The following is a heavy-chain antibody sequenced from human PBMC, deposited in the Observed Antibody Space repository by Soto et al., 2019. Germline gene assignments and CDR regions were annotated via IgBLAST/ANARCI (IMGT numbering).Heavy chain of an antibody. CDR1: GGTFSSYT. V-gene: IGHV1-69*04. Sequence: GASVKVSCKASGGTFSSYTISWVRQAPGQGLEWMGRIIPILGIANYAQKFQGRVTITADKSTSTAYMELSSLRSEDTAVYYCARDGPLLHLGGLSLFPYAFDIWGQGTMVTVSS. CDR2: IIPILGIA. CDR3: ARDGPLLHLGGLSLFPYAFDI. J-gene: IGHJ3*02. D-gene: IGHD3-16*02.